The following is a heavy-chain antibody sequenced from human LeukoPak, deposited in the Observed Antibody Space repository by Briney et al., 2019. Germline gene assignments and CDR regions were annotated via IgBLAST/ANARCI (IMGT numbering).Heavy chain of an antibody. J-gene: IGHJ5*02. D-gene: IGHD4-17*01. V-gene: IGHV4-39*07. CDR2: VYSSGST. Sequence: SETLSLTCTVSGGSISASTHFRGWIRQSPGKGLEWIGSVYSSGSTYYNPSLHGRATISVDTSKNQFSLKLTSVTAADTAVYFCARSRGGFGDYGSWFDPWGQGTLVTVSS. CDR3: ARSRGGFGDYGSWFDP. CDR1: GGSISASTHF.